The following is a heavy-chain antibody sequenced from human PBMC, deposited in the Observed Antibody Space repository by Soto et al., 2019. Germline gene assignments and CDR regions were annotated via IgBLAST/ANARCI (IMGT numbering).Heavy chain of an antibody. CDR2: IYSGGST. D-gene: IGHD3-9*01. CDR3: ARGDQYYDILTGYSYYYYYGMDV. Sequence: GGSLRLSCAASGFTVSSNYMSWVRQAPGKGLEWVSVIYSGGSTYYADSVKGRFTISRDNSKNTLYLQMNSLRAEDTAVYYCARGDQYYDILTGYSYYYYYGMDVWGQGTTVTVS. CDR1: GFTVSSNY. V-gene: IGHV3-53*01. J-gene: IGHJ6*02.